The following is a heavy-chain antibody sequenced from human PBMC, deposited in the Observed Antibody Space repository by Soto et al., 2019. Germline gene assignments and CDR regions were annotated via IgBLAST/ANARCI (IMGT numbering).Heavy chain of an antibody. CDR3: ARGRFVVVLAAPPADWFDP. J-gene: IGHJ5*02. CDR1: GGSISSGGYY. D-gene: IGHD2-15*01. Sequence: SETLSLTCTVSGGSISSGGYYWSWIRQHPGKGLEWIGYIYYSGSTYYNPSLKSRVTISVDTSKNQFSLKLSSVTAADTAVYYCARGRFVVVLAAPPADWFDPWGQGTLVTVSS. V-gene: IGHV4-31*03. CDR2: IYYSGST.